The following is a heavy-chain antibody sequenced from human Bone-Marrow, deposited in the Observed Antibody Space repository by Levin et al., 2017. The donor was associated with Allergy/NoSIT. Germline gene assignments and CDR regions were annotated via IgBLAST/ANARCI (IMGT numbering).Heavy chain of an antibody. CDR1: GFTFSSYW. Sequence: SCAASGFTFSSYWMSWVRQAPGKGLEWVANIKQDGSEKYYVDSVKGRFTISRDNAKNSLYLQMNSLRAEDTAVYYCARDPQSYYYYYGMDVWGQGTTVTVSS. V-gene: IGHV3-7*01. J-gene: IGHJ6*02. CDR2: IKQDGSEK. CDR3: ARDPQSYYYYYGMDV.